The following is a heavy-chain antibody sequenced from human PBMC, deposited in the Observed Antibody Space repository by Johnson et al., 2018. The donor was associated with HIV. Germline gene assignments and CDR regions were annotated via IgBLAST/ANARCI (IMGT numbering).Heavy chain of an antibody. CDR3: AQGGGSYYRGDAFDI. J-gene: IGHJ3*02. D-gene: IGHD1-26*01. Sequence: QVKLVESGGGVVQPGGSLRLSCAASGFTFSSYGMHWVRQAPGKGLEWVAFIRYDGSNKYYADSVKGRFTISRDNSKNTLYLQMNSLRAEDTAVYYCAQGGGSYYRGDAFDIWGQGTMVTVSS. V-gene: IGHV3-30*02. CDR1: GFTFSSYG. CDR2: IRYDGSNK.